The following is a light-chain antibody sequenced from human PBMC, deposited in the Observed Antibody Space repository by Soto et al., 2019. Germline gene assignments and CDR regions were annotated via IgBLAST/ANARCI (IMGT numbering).Light chain of an antibody. Sequence: DIQMTQSPSTLSASVGDRVTITCRASQSISSWLAWYQQRPGKAPKLLIYDASSLESGVPSRFSGSGSGTDFTLTIRGLQPEDFATYYCQQGYSTITFGQGTRLENK. CDR2: DAS. CDR1: QSISSW. CDR3: QQGYSTIT. V-gene: IGKV1-5*01. J-gene: IGKJ5*01.